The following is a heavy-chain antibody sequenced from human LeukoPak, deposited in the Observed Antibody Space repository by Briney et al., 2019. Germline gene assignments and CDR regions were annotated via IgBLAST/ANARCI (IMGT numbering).Heavy chain of an antibody. D-gene: IGHD2-15*01. V-gene: IGHV4-59*01. Sequence: SETLSLTCTVSGGSISSYYWSWIRQPPGKGLEWIGYIYYSGSTNYNPSLKSRVTISVDTSKNQFSLKLNSVTAADTAIYYCTRGSRYCSSGSCYGWFDPWGQGTVVTVSS. CDR2: IYYSGST. CDR3: TRGSRYCSSGSCYGWFDP. J-gene: IGHJ5*02. CDR1: GGSISSYY.